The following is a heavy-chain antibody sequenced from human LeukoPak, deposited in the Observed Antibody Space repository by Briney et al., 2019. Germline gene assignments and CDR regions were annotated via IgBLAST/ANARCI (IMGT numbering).Heavy chain of an antibody. CDR3: AKLGEGYSSGWSKNYFDY. CDR2: ISGSGGST. D-gene: IGHD6-19*01. V-gene: IGHV3-23*01. J-gene: IGHJ4*02. Sequence: GGSLRRSCAASRFTFSSYAMSWVRQAPGKGLEWVSAISGSGGSTYYADSVKGRFTISRDNSKNTLYLQMNSLRAEDTAVYYCAKLGEGYSSGWSKNYFDYWGQGTLVTVSS. CDR1: RFTFSSYA.